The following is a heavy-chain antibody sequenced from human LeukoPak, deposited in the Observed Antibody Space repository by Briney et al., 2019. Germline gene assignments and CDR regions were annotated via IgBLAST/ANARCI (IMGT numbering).Heavy chain of an antibody. CDR2: ISWDGGST. J-gene: IGHJ6*03. CDR1: GFTLSSYS. Sequence: GGSLRLSCAASGFTLSSYSMNWVRQAPGKGLEWVSLISWDGGSTYYADSVKGRFTISRDNSKNSLYLQMNSLRAEDTALYYCAKDRGSYYYYYMDVWGKGTTVTVSS. CDR3: AKDRGSYYYYYMDV. V-gene: IGHV3-43D*03.